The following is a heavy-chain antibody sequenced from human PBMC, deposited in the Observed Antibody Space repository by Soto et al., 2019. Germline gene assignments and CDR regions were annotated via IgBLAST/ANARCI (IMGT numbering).Heavy chain of an antibody. Sequence: EVQLLESGGGLVQPGGSLRLSCAASGFTFSSYAMSWVRQAPGKGLEWVSAISGSGGSTYYADSVKGRFTISRDNSKNTLYLQMNSLRAEDTAVYYCAKDLIVPSDYGDYSGAFDIWGQGTMVTVSS. J-gene: IGHJ3*02. CDR1: GFTFSSYA. D-gene: IGHD4-17*01. CDR2: ISGSGGST. CDR3: AKDLIVPSDYGDYSGAFDI. V-gene: IGHV3-23*01.